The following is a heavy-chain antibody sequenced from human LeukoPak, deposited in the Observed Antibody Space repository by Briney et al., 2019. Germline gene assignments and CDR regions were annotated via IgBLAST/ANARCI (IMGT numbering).Heavy chain of an antibody. CDR3: AHRGTKNWFDP. J-gene: IGHJ5*02. Sequence: VSGPTLVNPTQPLTLTCTFSGFSLRTSEVGVGWIRQPPGKALEWLGIIYWDDDKRYSPSLKSRLTIIKDTSKNQVVLTMTNMDPVDTATYYCAHRGTKNWFDPWGQGTLVTVSS. V-gene: IGHV2-5*02. CDR1: GFSLRTSEVG. CDR2: IYWDDDK.